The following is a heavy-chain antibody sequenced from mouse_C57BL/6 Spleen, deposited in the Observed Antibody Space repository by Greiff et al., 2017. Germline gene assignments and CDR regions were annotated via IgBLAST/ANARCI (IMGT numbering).Heavy chain of an antibody. CDR2: IDPSDSYT. CDR1: GYTFTSYW. D-gene: IGHD2-4*01. J-gene: IGHJ2*01. Sequence: QVQLKQPGAELVMPGASVKLSCKASGYTFTSYWMHWVKQRPGQGLEWIGEIDPSDSYTNYNQKFKGKSTLTVYKSSSTAYMQLSSLTSKDSAVYYCASSDYEYYFDYWGQGTTLTVSS. V-gene: IGHV1-69*01. CDR3: ASSDYEYYFDY.